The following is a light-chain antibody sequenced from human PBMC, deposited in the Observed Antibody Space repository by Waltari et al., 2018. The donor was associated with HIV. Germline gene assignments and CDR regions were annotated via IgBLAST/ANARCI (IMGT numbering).Light chain of an antibody. J-gene: IGLJ3*02. CDR2: QDN. CDR1: KLGEKY. Sequence: SYELTQPTSVSVSPGQTVSITCSGDKLGEKYACWYQQRPGQSPLLVIYQDNQRPSGIPELFSVSHSGNTATLTISGTQAMDEADYYCQTWDSNTGVFGGGTKLTVL. V-gene: IGLV3-1*01. CDR3: QTWDSNTGV.